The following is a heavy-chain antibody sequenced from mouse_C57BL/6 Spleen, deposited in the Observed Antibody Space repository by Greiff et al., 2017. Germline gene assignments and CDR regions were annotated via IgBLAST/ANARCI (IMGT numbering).Heavy chain of an antibody. J-gene: IGHJ1*03. CDR1: GYTFTSYW. CDR3: ARDTGTGYFDV. V-gene: IGHV1-64*01. Sequence: QVQLQQSGAELVKPGASVKLSCKASGYTFTSYWMHWVKQRPGQGLEWIGMIHPNSGSTNYNEKFKSKATLTVDKSSSTAYMQLSSLTSEDSAVYYCARDTGTGYFDVWGTGTTVTVSS. CDR2: IHPNSGST. D-gene: IGHD4-1*01.